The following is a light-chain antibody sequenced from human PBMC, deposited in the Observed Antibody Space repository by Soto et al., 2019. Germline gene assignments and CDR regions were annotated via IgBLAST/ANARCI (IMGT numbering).Light chain of an antibody. CDR1: SSDVGGYNY. V-gene: IGLV2-14*01. Sequence: QSVLTQPASVSGSPGQSITISCTGTSSDVGGYNYVSWYQQHPGKAPKLIIYEVSNRPSGVSNRFSGSKSGDTASLTISGLHAEGEADYYCSSYTSSSTLYVFGTGTKVTVL. J-gene: IGLJ1*01. CDR2: EVS. CDR3: SSYTSSSTLYV.